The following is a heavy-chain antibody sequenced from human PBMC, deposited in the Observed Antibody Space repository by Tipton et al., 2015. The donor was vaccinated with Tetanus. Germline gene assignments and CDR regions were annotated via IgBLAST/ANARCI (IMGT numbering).Heavy chain of an antibody. J-gene: IGHJ4*02. CDR3: ARHPPPYYYGSGSYLDY. V-gene: IGHV4-31*03. D-gene: IGHD3-10*01. CDR2: IHYSGDT. Sequence: TLSLTCNVSGGSISSGEYYWSWIRRHPGKGLEWIGSIHYSGDTHSHPSLKSRVTMSVDTSKNQFSLKLNSVTAADTAVYFCARHPPPYYYGSGSYLDYWGQGTPVTVSS. CDR1: GGSISSGEYY.